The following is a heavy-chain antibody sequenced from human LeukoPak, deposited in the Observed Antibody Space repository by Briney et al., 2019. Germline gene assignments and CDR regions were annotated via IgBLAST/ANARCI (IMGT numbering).Heavy chain of an antibody. V-gene: IGHV4-4*02. Sequence: GSLRLSCAASGFTFSSYAMSWVRQPPGKGLEWIGEIFHSGSTNYKPSLKSRVTISVDTSKNQFSLKLSSVTAADTAVYYCARGQWELASFDYWGQGTLVTVSS. D-gene: IGHD1-26*01. CDR3: ARGQWELASFDY. CDR1: GFTFSSYAM. CDR2: IFHSGST. J-gene: IGHJ4*02.